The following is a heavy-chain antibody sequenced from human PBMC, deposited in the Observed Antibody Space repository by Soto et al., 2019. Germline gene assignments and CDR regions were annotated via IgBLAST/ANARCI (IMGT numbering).Heavy chain of an antibody. J-gene: IGHJ3*02. Sequence: PGGSLRLSCAALGLTVRGKKYITWVRQAPGKGLEWVSALYDVDGTYYADSAKGRFTISRDNSNNIIYLQMNSLGPDDTAVYYCASWLEREHAYDIWGLGTMVT. CDR2: LYDVDGT. CDR3: ASWLEREHAYDI. V-gene: IGHV3-53*01. D-gene: IGHD1-1*01. CDR1: GLTVRGKKY.